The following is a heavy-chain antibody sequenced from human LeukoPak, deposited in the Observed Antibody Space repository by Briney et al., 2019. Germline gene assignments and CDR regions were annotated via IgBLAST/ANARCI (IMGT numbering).Heavy chain of an antibody. J-gene: IGHJ4*02. CDR1: GFTFDDYG. Sequence: GGSLRLSCAASGFTFDDYGMSWVRHAPGKGLEWVSGINWNGGSTGYADSVKGRFTISRDNSKNTLYLQMNSLRAEDTAVYYCPKDSPDIVATSLPDYWGQGTLVTVSS. V-gene: IGHV3-20*04. CDR2: INWNGGST. CDR3: PKDSPDIVATSLPDY. D-gene: IGHD5-12*01.